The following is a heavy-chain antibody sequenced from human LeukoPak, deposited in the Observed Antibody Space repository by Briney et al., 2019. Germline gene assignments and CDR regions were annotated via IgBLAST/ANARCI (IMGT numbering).Heavy chain of an antibody. J-gene: IGHJ4*02. V-gene: IGHV3-11*01. Sequence: GGSLRLSCAASGFTFSDYYMSWIRQAPGKGLEWVSFISSSGRTTYYADSVKGRFTISRDNAKNSLYLQMNSLRAEDTAVYYCARQREMTTIFTALGYWGQGTLVTVSS. CDR1: GFTFSDYY. CDR3: ARQREMTTIFTALGY. D-gene: IGHD5-24*01. CDR2: ISSSGRTT.